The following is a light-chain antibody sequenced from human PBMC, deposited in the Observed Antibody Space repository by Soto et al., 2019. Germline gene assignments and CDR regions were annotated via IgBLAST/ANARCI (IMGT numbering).Light chain of an antibody. Sequence: DIQMTQSPSSLSASVGDRVTITCRASQGISNYLAWYQQKPGKVPKLLIYAASTLQPGVPSRFSGSGSGTDFTLTISSLQPEDVATYYCQKYNSAPPFTFGPGIKVDIK. CDR1: QGISNY. J-gene: IGKJ3*01. V-gene: IGKV1-27*01. CDR3: QKYNSAPPFT. CDR2: AAS.